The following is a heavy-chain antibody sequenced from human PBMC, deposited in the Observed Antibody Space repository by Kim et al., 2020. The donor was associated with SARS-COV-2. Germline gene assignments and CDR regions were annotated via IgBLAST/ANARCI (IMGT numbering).Heavy chain of an antibody. V-gene: IGHV3-33*01. CDR1: GFTFSSYG. J-gene: IGHJ4*02. CDR3: ARRGYDILTGYYNVIGYLDY. Sequence: GGSLRLSCAASGFTFSSYGMHWVRQAPGKGLEWVAVIWYDGSNKYYADSVKGRFTISRDNSKNTLYLQMNSLRAEDTAVYYCARRGYDILTGYYNVIGYLDYWGQGTLVTVSS. CDR2: IWYDGSNK. D-gene: IGHD3-9*01.